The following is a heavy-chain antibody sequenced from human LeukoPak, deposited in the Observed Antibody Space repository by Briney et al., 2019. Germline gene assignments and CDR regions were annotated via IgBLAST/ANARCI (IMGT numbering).Heavy chain of an antibody. CDR2: VNSDGSAT. V-gene: IGHV3-74*01. Sequence: GSLRLSCAASGFIFTKYWMHWVRQAPGKGLVWVSHVNSDGSATSYADSVKGRFTISRDNAKNTVYLHMNSLRVEDTAVYYCTSFYETDWGQGTLVTVSS. D-gene: IGHD2/OR15-2a*01. J-gene: IGHJ4*02. CDR1: GFIFTKYW. CDR3: TSFYETD.